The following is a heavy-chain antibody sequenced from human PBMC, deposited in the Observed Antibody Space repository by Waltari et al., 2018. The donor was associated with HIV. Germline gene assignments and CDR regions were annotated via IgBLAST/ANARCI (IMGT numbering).Heavy chain of an antibody. CDR2: ILSNGST. J-gene: IGHJ1*01. D-gene: IGHD3-3*01. CDR1: GYSVSSYSYY. CDR3: TRGVYDAWSGYPYLYFQH. Sequence: QVQLQESGPGLVKPSETLSLTCTVSGYSVSSYSYYWSWIRQSPGKGLEWIGNILSNGSTAHTPSLKSRVTTSVDTSKNQFSLKLSSVTAADTAVYFCTRGVYDAWSGYPYLYFQHWGQGILVTVSS. V-gene: IGHV4-61*01.